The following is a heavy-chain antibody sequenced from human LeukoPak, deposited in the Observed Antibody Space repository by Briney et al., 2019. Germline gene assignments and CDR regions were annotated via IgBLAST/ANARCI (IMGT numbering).Heavy chain of an antibody. D-gene: IGHD3-22*01. CDR2: ITSDGSST. J-gene: IGHJ3*02. CDR3: ARAVRTYDSSGDYLDAFDI. V-gene: IGHV3-74*01. Sequence: GGSLRLSCAASGFTFSTYWVHWVRQAPGKGLAWVSRITSDGSSTSYADSVKGRFAISRDNTKNTLYLQMKSLRAEDTAVYYCARAVRTYDSSGDYLDAFDIWGQGTMVTVSS. CDR1: GFTFSTYW.